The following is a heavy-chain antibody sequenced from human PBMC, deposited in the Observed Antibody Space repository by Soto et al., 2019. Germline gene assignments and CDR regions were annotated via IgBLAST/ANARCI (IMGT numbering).Heavy chain of an antibody. Sequence: GGSLRLSCAASGFTFEDYYLTWIRQAPGKGLEWISYMSPSGTYIFYADSVKGRFTISRHNSTNSLYLQMDSLRAEDTAVYYCARFFPSYGCDHWGQGTLVTVSS. J-gene: IGHJ4*02. D-gene: IGHD3-16*01. V-gene: IGHV3-11*01. CDR1: GFTFEDYY. CDR2: MSPSGTYI. CDR3: ARFFPSYGCDH.